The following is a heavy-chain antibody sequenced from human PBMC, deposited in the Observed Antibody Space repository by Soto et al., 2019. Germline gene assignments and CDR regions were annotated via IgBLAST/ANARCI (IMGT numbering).Heavy chain of an antibody. CDR1: GGTFSSYA. D-gene: IGHD6-13*01. J-gene: IGHJ6*02. CDR2: IIPIFGTA. CDR3: ARAPVVVAAAGRQADYYGMDV. Sequence: SVKVSCKASGGTFSSYAISWVRQAPGQGLEWMGGIIPIFGTANYAQKFQGRVTITADESTSTAYMELSSLRSEDTAVYYCARAPVVVAAAGRQADYYGMDVWGQGTTVTVSS. V-gene: IGHV1-69*13.